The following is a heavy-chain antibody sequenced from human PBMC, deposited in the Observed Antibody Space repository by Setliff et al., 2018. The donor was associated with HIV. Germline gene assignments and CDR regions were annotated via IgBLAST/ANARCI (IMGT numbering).Heavy chain of an antibody. CDR2: IYTSGST. V-gene: IGHV4-4*07. J-gene: IGHJ6*03. CDR1: GRSIDDSY. Sequence: SETLSLTCSVSGRSIDDSYWSWIRQSPGKGLEWIGRIYTSGSTNDNPSLKSRITISADTSNNQFSLRLSSVTAADTAVYYCARDKGYYYMDVWGKGTTVTVSS. CDR3: ARDKGYYYMDV.